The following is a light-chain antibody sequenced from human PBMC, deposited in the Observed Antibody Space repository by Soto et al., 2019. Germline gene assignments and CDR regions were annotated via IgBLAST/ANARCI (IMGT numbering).Light chain of an antibody. Sequence: QSVLTQPASVSGSPGQSITISCTGTSSDVGGYNYVSWYQQHPGKAPKLMIYEVSNRPSGFSNRFSGSKSGNTASLTISGPQAEEEAAYCCCSYTSSSPYVFGTGTELTVL. CDR2: EVS. CDR1: SSDVGGYNY. J-gene: IGLJ1*01. CDR3: CSYTSSSPYV. V-gene: IGLV2-14*01.